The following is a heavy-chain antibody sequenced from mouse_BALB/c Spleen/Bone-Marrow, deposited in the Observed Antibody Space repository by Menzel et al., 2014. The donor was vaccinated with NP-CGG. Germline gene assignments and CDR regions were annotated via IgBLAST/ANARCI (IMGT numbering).Heavy chain of an antibody. CDR3: ARERGY. CDR1: GYTFSSYC. CDR2: ILPGSGST. Sequence: VHLEESGAELMKTGASAKISCKATGYTFSSYCIEWVKQSPGHGLEWIGVILPGSGSTNYNEKFKGKATFTADKSSITAYIQLSSLTSVGSAVYYCARERGYWGQGTLVTVSA. V-gene: IGHV1-9*01. J-gene: IGHJ3*01.